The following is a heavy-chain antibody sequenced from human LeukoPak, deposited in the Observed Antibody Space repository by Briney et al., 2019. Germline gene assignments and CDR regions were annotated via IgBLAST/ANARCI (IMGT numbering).Heavy chain of an antibody. V-gene: IGHV4-59*01. Sequence: SETLSLTCTVAGGSISSYYWSWIRQPPRKGLGWGGYIYYSGSTTSNPSPQSRATISVPTYMPKTPLKLNSVTAAVTAVYYCTRGAGYSDGTTPIDYWGQGTRVTVSS. D-gene: IGHD5-18*01. J-gene: IGHJ4*02. CDR2: IYYSGST. CDR3: TRGAGYSDGTTPIDY. CDR1: GGSISSYY.